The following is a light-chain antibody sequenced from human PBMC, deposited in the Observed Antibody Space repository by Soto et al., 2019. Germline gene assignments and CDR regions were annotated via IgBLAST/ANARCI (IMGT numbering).Light chain of an antibody. Sequence: DIQMTQSPPSLAASVGDRVTITCQASQDLTNYLNWYQQKPGEAPKLLIYDTTTLEEGVPSRFSGGGSGTDFTFNINGLQPEDAAIYSCQQYVNLPYTFGQGTKLEIK. CDR2: DTT. CDR3: QQYVNLPYT. CDR1: QDLTNY. V-gene: IGKV1-33*01. J-gene: IGKJ2*01.